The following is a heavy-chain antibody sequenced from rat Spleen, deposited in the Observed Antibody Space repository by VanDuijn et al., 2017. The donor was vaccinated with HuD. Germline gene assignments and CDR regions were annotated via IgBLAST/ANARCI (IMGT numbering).Heavy chain of an antibody. Sequence: QVQLKESGPGLVQPSQTLSLTCTVSGFSLTSYNVHWVRQPPGKGLEWMGRMRYNGDTSYNSALKSRLSISRDTSKNQVFLKMNSLQTDDTGTYYCTRDLEGWGQGVMVTVSS. CDR2: MRYNGDT. J-gene: IGHJ2*01. CDR1: GFSLTSYN. V-gene: IGHV2-63*01. D-gene: IGHD1-11*01. CDR3: TRDLEG.